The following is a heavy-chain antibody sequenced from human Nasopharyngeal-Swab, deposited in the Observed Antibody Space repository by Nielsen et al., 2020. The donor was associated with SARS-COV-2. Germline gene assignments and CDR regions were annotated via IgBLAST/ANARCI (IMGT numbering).Heavy chain of an antibody. J-gene: IGHJ6*02. V-gene: IGHV3-33*01. CDR3: ARKENFGGGKGNYYYYGMDV. Sequence: WIRQPPGKGLEWVAVIWYDGSNKYYADSVKGRFTISRDNSKNTLYLQMNSLRAEDTAVYYCARKENFGGGKGNYYYYGMDVWGQGTTVTVSS. CDR2: IWYDGSNK. D-gene: IGHD4-23*01.